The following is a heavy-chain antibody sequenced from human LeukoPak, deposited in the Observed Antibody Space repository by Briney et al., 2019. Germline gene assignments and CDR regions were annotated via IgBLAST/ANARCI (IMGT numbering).Heavy chain of an antibody. CDR1: GGSISSYY. CDR2: IYYSGST. CDR3: ARNTVTTSQRFDY. J-gene: IGHJ4*02. V-gene: IGHV4-59*08. Sequence: PSETLSLTCTVSGGSISSYYWSWIRQPPGKGLEWIGYIYYSGSTNYNPSLKSRVTISLDTSKNQFSLKLSSGTAADTAVYYCARNTVTTSQRFDYWGQGTLVTVSS. D-gene: IGHD4-17*01.